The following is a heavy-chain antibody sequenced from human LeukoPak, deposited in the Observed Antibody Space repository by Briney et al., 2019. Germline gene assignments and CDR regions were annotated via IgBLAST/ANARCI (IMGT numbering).Heavy chain of an antibody. Sequence: SETLSLTCTVSGGSISSYYWSWIRQPPGKGLEWIGYIYYSGSTNYNPSLKSRVTISVDTSKNQFSLKLSSVTAADTAVYYCARAPGIEYYDFWSGYYYFDYWGQGTLVTVSS. D-gene: IGHD3-3*01. CDR3: ARAPGIEYYDFWSGYYYFDY. CDR1: GGSISSYY. CDR2: IYYSGST. V-gene: IGHV4-59*08. J-gene: IGHJ4*02.